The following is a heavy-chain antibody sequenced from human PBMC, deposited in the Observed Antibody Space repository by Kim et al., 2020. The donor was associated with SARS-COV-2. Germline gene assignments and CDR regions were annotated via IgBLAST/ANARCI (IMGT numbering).Heavy chain of an antibody. D-gene: IGHD4-17*01. V-gene: IGHV1-46*01. J-gene: IGHJ6*02. Sequence: ASVKVSCKASGYSSTDDYIEWVRQAPGQGLECMGIMKPSGGATTYAQKFQGRVSMTRDTPTSTFYMELSRLRFDDAAVYYCARVRDYIIGYGMDVWGQGTTVTVSS. CDR3: ARVRDYIIGYGMDV. CDR2: MKPSGGAT. CDR1: GYSSTDDY.